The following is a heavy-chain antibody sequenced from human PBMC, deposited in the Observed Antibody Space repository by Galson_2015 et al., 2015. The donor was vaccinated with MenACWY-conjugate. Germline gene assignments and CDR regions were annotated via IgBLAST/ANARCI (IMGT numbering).Heavy chain of an antibody. CDR3: ARGDGATITRDYWYFDL. D-gene: IGHD5-12*01. J-gene: IGHJ2*01. V-gene: IGHV3-13*05. CDR2: IGTAGDP. CDR1: GFTFSSYD. Sequence: SLRLSCAASGFTFSSYDMHWVRHATGKGLEWVSAIGTAGDPYYPGSVKGRFTISRENAKNSLYLQMNSLRAGDTAVYYCARGDGATITRDYWYFDLWGRGTLVTVSS.